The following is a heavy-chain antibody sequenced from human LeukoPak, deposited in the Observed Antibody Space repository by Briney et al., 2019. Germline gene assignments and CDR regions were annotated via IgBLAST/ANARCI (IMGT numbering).Heavy chain of an antibody. CDR1: VGSISSYY. J-gene: IGHJ3*02. Sequence: PSETLSLTCTVSVGSISSYYWSWTRNPPGKGLEWIGYIYYSGSTKHNTSLKSRVTIPVDTSRNHSSSKLSSATTADPALYCFGRTRSIVVVPAAGGIIFDAFDIWGQGTMVTVPS. CDR2: IYYSGST. V-gene: IGHV4-59*01. CDR3: GRTRSIVVVPAAGGIIFDAFDI. D-gene: IGHD2-2*01.